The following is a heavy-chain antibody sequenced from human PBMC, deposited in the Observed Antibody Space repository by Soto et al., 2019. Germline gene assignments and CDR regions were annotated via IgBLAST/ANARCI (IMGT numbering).Heavy chain of an antibody. CDR1: SGSISSSNW. J-gene: IGHJ4*02. CDR2: IYHSGST. Sequence: PSETLSLTCAVSSGSISSSNWWSWVRQPPGKGLEWIGEIYHSGSTNYNPSLKSRVTISVDKSKNQFSLKLSSVTAADTAVYYCARRMRSGYFRPFDYWGQGTLVTVSS. CDR3: ARRMRSGYFRPFDY. D-gene: IGHD5-12*01. V-gene: IGHV4-4*02.